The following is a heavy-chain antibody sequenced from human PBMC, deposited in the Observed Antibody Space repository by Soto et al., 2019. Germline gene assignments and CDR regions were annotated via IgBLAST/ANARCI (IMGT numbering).Heavy chain of an antibody. CDR2: IIPIFGTA. CDR3: ARSCSGGSCYSGYYYYGMDV. D-gene: IGHD2-15*01. Sequence: QVQLVQSGAEVKKPGSSVKVSCKASGGTFSSYAISWVRQAPGQGLEWMGGIIPIFGTANYAQKFQGRVTITADESTSSGYMELSSLRSEDTAVYYCARSCSGGSCYSGYYYYGMDVWGQGTTVTVSS. J-gene: IGHJ6*02. V-gene: IGHV1-69*01. CDR1: GGTFSSYA.